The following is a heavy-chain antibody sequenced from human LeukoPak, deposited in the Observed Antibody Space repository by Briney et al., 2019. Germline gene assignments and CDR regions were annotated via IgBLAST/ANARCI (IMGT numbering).Heavy chain of an antibody. V-gene: IGHV3-23*01. Sequence: GGSLRLSCAASGFTFSSYAMSWVRQAPGKGLEWVSAISGSGGDTYYADSVKGRFTVSRDNSENTVYLQLNSLRAEDTAVYYCAKEVYYYYYMDVWGKGATVTVSS. CDR2: ISGSGGDT. CDR1: GFTFSSYA. J-gene: IGHJ6*03. CDR3: AKEVYYYYYMDV.